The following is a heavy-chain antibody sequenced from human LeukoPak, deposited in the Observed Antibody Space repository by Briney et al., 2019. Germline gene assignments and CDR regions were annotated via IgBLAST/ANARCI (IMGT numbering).Heavy chain of an antibody. CDR2: IKQDGSEK. CDR1: GFTFSSYW. D-gene: IGHD1-20*01. Sequence: GGSLRLSCAASGFTFSSYWMSWVRQAPGKGPEWVANIKQDGSEKYYVDSVKGRFTISRDNAKNSLYLQMNSLRAEDTAVYYCARDNGYDSNYYYYYMDVWGKGTTVTVSS. V-gene: IGHV3-7*01. CDR3: ARDNGYDSNYYYYYMDV. J-gene: IGHJ6*03.